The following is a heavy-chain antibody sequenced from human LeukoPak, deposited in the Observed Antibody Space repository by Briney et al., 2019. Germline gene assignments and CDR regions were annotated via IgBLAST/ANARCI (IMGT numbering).Heavy chain of an antibody. D-gene: IGHD2-2*01. CDR1: GYTFTSYG. CDR2: ISAYNGNT. Sequence: GASVKVSCKASGYTFTSYGISWVRQAPGQGLEWMGWISAYNGNTNYAQKYQGRVTMTTDTSTSTAYMELRSLRSDDTAIYYCARWEYCSSGSCYDESETFDYWGQGTLVTVSS. J-gene: IGHJ4*02. V-gene: IGHV1-18*01. CDR3: ARWEYCSSGSCYDESETFDY.